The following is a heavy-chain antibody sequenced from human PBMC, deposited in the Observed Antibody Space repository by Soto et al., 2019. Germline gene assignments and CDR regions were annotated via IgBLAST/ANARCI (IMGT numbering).Heavy chain of an antibody. CDR3: ARRVYCSSTSCYMWVGPGGGGWFDP. CDR2: IYYSGST. V-gene: IGHV4-39*01. CDR1: GGSIISSSYC. D-gene: IGHD2-2*02. J-gene: IGHJ5*02. Sequence: SETLSLTCTVSGGSIISSSYCCVWIRQPPWSGLEWIGSIYYSGSTYYNPSLKSRVTISVDTSKNQFSLKLSSVTAADTAVYYCARRVYCSSTSCYMWVGPGGGGWFDPWGQGTLVTVSS.